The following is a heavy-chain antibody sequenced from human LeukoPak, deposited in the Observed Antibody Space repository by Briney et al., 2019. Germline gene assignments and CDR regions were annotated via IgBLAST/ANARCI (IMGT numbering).Heavy chain of an antibody. D-gene: IGHD3-10*02. CDR2: IIGSGGTT. CDR3: AELGITMIGGV. V-gene: IGHV3-23*01. CDR1: GFSFSNYG. Sequence: GGSLRLSCAASGFSFSNYGMNWVRQAPGKGLEWVSGIIGSGGTTYYADSVKGRFTISRDISKNTLYLQMNSLRAEDTALYYCAELGITMIGGVWGKGTTVTISS. J-gene: IGHJ6*04.